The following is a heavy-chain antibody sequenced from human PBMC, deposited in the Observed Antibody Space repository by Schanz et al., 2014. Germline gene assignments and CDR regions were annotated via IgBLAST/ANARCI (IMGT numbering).Heavy chain of an antibody. Sequence: EVQLMESGGGLVQPGGSLRLSCAASGFAFSAHSMNWVRQGPGTRLEWLTYMSGSGDVIYYADSVKGRFTVSRDNAKNSIVLKMNSVRDADEGVYYCVTTIMWFGESSAGWGQGTLVTVSS. CDR1: GFAFSAHS. CDR2: MSGSGDVI. V-gene: IGHV3-48*02. J-gene: IGHJ4*02. D-gene: IGHD3-10*01. CDR3: VTTIMWFGESSAG.